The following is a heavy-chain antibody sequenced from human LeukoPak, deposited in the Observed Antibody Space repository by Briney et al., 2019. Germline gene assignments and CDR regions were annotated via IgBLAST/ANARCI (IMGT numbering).Heavy chain of an antibody. CDR2: IYHSGST. CDR3: ARDRPVVVPAATRGAFDI. CDR1: GGSISSGGYY. D-gene: IGHD2-2*01. V-gene: IGHV4-30-2*01. J-gene: IGHJ3*02. Sequence: PSQTLSFTCTVSGGSISSGGYYWSWIRQPPGKGLEWIGYIYHSGSTYYNPSLKSRVTISVDRSKNQFSLKLSSVTAADTAVYYCARDRPVVVPAATRGAFDIWGQGTMVTVSS.